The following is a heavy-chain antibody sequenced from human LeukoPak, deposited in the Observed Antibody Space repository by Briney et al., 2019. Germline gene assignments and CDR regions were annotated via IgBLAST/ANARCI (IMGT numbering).Heavy chain of an antibody. CDR2: TRSITYGGTT. J-gene: IGHJ6*02. D-gene: IGHD5/OR15-5a*01. V-gene: IGHV3-49*04. Sequence: AGGSLRLSCTTSGFTFGDYALSWVRQAPGKGLEWVGFTRSITYGGTTEYAASVKGRFTILREDSKSIAYLQMNSLRSEDTGMYFCTRDVSDGMDVWSQGTTVTVSS. CDR1: GFTFGDYA. CDR3: TRDVSDGMDV.